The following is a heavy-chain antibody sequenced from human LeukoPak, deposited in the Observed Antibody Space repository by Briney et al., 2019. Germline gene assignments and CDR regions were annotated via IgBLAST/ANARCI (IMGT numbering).Heavy chain of an antibody. J-gene: IGHJ4*02. CDR2: MNPNSGNT. CDR1: GYTFTSYD. CDR3: ARSPSWSGYYTTYYFDY. V-gene: IGHV1-8*01. D-gene: IGHD3-3*01. Sequence: ASVKVSCKASGYTFTSYDINWVRQATGQGLEWMGWMNPNSGNTGYAQKFQGRVTVTRNTSISTAYTELGSLRSEDTAVYYCARSPSWSGYYTTYYFDYWGQGTLVTVSS.